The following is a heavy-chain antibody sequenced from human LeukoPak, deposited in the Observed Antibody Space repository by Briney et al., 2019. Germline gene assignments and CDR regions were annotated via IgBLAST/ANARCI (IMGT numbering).Heavy chain of an antibody. Sequence: GASVKVSCKASGYTFTSYGISWVRQAPGQGLEWMGWISAYNGNTNNAQKLQGRVTMTTDTSTSTAYMELRSLRSDDTAVYYCARSVSELEPTDYFDYWGQGTLVTVSS. V-gene: IGHV1-18*01. D-gene: IGHD1-1*01. J-gene: IGHJ4*02. CDR3: ARSVSELEPTDYFDY. CDR2: ISAYNGNT. CDR1: GYTFTSYG.